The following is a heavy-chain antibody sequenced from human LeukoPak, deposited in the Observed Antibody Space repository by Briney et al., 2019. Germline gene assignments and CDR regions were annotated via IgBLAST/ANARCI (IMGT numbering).Heavy chain of an antibody. CDR1: GLTVSSNY. J-gene: IGHJ4*02. V-gene: IGHV3-53*01. CDR3: ARARYYYDRSGYYYRYFFDY. CDR2: IYSGGSI. D-gene: IGHD3-22*01. Sequence: GGSLRLSCAASGLTVSSNYMSWVRQAPGKGLEWVSVIYSGGSIYYADSVKGRFIISRDNSKNTLYLQMDSLRAEDTAIYYCARARYYYDRSGYYYRYFFDYWGQGTLVTVSS.